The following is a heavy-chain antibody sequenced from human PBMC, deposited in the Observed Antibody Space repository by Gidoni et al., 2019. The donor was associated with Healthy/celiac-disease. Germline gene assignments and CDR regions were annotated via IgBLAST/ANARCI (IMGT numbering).Heavy chain of an antibody. CDR3: ARGSRSAGVVPGDYYYGMDV. CDR2: IYYSGIT. CDR1: GGSISRYY. J-gene: IGHJ6*02. D-gene: IGHD2-2*01. V-gene: IGHV4-59*01. Sequence: QVQLQESGPGLVKPSETLSLTCTVSGGSISRYYWSWIRQPPGKGLEWIGYIYYSGITNYNPSLKSRVTISVDTSKNQFSLKLSSVTAADTAVYYCARGSRSAGVVPGDYYYGMDVWGQGTTVTVSS.